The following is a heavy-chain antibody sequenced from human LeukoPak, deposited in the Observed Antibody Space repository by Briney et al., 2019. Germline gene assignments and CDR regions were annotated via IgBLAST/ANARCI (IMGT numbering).Heavy chain of an antibody. J-gene: IGHJ4*02. CDR1: GFTFSSYW. CDR3: AKTSGSYDY. CDR2: TSGSGGST. D-gene: IGHD1-26*01. V-gene: IGHV3-23*01. Sequence: PGGSLRLSCAASGFTFSSYWMSWVRQAPGKGLEWVSATSGSGGSTYYADSVRGRFTISRDNSKSTLYLQMNSLRAEDTAVYYCAKTSGSYDYWGQGTLVTVSS.